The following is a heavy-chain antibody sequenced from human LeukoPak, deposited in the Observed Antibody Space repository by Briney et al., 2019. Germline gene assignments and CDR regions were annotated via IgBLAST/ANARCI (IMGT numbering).Heavy chain of an antibody. D-gene: IGHD4-17*01. Sequence: GGSLRLACAASELHAMTWVRQGPGKGLEWVSAISRSGGSTYYADSVKGRFTISRDKSNNTRYLQMNSLRAEDTAVYYCANLGGKTAYGDEYYGMDVWGQGTTVTVSS. CDR1: ELHA. CDR3: ANLGGKTAYGDEYYGMDV. CDR2: ISRSGGST. V-gene: IGHV3-23*01. J-gene: IGHJ6*02.